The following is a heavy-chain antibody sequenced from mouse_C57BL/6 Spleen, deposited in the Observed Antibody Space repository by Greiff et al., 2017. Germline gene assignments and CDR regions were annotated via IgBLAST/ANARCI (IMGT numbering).Heavy chain of an antibody. D-gene: IGHD2-14*01. V-gene: IGHV3-1*01. Sequence: EVHLVESGPGMVKPSQSLSLTCTVTGYSITSGYDWHWIRHFPGNKLEWMGYISYSGSTNYNPSLKSRISITHDTSKNHFFLKLNSVTTEDTATYYCARGTYYRAMDYWGQGTSVTVSS. J-gene: IGHJ4*01. CDR3: ARGTYYRAMDY. CDR1: GYSITSGYD. CDR2: ISYSGST.